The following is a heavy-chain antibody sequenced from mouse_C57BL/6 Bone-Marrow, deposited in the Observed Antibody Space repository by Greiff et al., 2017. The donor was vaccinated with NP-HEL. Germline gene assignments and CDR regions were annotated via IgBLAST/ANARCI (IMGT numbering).Heavy chain of an antibody. Sequence: EVKLMESGGGLVKPGGSLKLSCAASGFTFSSYAMSWVRQTPEKRLEWVATISDGGSYTYYPDNVKGRFTISRDNAKNNLYLQMSHLKSEDTAMYYCASLDGYYGDYAMDYWGQGTSVTVSS. CDR3: ASLDGYYGDYAMDY. J-gene: IGHJ4*01. D-gene: IGHD2-3*01. CDR2: ISDGGSYT. V-gene: IGHV5-4*03. CDR1: GFTFSSYA.